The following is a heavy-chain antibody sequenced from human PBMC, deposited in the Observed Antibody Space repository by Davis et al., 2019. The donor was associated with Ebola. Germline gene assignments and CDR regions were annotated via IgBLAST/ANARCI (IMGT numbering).Heavy chain of an antibody. V-gene: IGHV1-2*02. Sequence: ASVKVSCKASGYTFTGYYMHWVRQAPGQGLEWMGWINPNSGGTNYAQKFQGRVTMTRDTSISTAYMELSRLRSDDTAVYYCAREETDIVVVPAVDWGQGTLVTVSS. CDR2: INPNSGGT. J-gene: IGHJ4*02. CDR3: AREETDIVVVPAVD. CDR1: GYTFTGYY. D-gene: IGHD2-2*01.